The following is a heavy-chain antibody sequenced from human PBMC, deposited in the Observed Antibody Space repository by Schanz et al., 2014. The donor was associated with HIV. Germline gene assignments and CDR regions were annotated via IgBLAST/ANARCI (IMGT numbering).Heavy chain of an antibody. D-gene: IGHD3-3*01. V-gene: IGHV1-2*02. J-gene: IGHJ4*02. CDR1: GYPFLDYY. Sequence: QVQLVQSGAEVKKPGSSVKVSCTASGYPFLDYYIHWMRQAPGQGLEWMGWINPANGVTKYAQKFRDRVTLTRDTSISTLYMELTSLRSDDTAVYYCVRHVNFLKTDFWGQGTLVTVSS. CDR2: INPANGVT. CDR3: VRHVNFLKTDF.